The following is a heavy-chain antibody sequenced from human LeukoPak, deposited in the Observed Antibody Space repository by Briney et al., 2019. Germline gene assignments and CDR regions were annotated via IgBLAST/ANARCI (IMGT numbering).Heavy chain of an antibody. CDR3: VNCGYYDFWSGYNWFDP. V-gene: IGHV1-69*13. CDR2: IIPIFGTA. Sequence: ASVKVSCKASGGTFSSYAISWVRQAPGQGLEWMGGIIPIFGTANYAQKFQGRVTITADESTSTAYMELSSLRSEDTAVYYCVNCGYYDFWSGYNWFDPWGQGTLVTVSS. CDR1: GGTFSSYA. J-gene: IGHJ5*02. D-gene: IGHD3-3*01.